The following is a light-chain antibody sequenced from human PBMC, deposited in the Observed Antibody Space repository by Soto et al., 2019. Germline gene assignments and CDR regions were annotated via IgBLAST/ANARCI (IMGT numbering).Light chain of an antibody. Sequence: DIQMTQSPSTLSASVGDRVTITCRASQGIVRWLAWYQQKPGKAPKLLIYKASTLQSGVPSRFSGSGSGTDFTLTISCLQSEDFATYYCQQYYSYPTFGQGTKVDIK. CDR3: QQYYSYPT. J-gene: IGKJ1*01. CDR1: QGIVRW. CDR2: KAS. V-gene: IGKV1-5*03.